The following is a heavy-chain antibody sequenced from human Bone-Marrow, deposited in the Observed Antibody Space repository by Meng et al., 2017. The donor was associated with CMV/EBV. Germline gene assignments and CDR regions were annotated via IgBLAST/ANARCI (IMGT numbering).Heavy chain of an antibody. CDR1: GFTFSSSA. CDR2: IVVGSNKT. D-gene: IGHD6-19*01. J-gene: IGHJ4*02. V-gene: IGHV1-58*01. Sequence: SVKVSCKASGFTFSSSAVQWVRQARGQRLEWIGWIVVGSNKTKYAQRFQERVTITRDMSTSTAYMELSGLRSEDTAVYYCARGPRRQGWLVGFDFDYWGQGTLVTVSS. CDR3: ARGPRRQGWLVGFDFDY.